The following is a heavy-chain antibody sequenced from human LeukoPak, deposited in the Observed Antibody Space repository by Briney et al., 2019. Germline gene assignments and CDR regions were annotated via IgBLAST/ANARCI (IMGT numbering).Heavy chain of an antibody. CDR1: GFTVSSNY. CDR3: ASSGSYSFLSDY. D-gene: IGHD1-26*01. V-gene: IGHV3-21*01. Sequence: GGSLRLSCAASGFTVSSNYMSWVRQAPGKGLECVSSISSSSSYIYYADSVKGRFTISRDNAKNSLYLQMNSLRAEDTAVYYCASSGSYSFLSDYWGQGTLVTVSS. CDR2: ISSSSSYI. J-gene: IGHJ4*02.